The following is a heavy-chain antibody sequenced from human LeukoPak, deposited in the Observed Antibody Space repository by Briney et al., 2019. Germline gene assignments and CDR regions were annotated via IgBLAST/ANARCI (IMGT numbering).Heavy chain of an antibody. CDR2: ISYDGSNK. CDR1: GXTFSRYG. J-gene: IGHJ4*02. D-gene: IGHD3-9*01. CDR3: AKDRDILTGYLDY. V-gene: IGHV3-30*18. Sequence: GGSLRLSWAASGXTFSRYGMHWVRQAPGKGLEWVAVISYDGSNKYYVDSVKGRFTISKDNSKNTLYLQMNSLRAEDTAVYYCAKDRDILTGYLDYWGQGTLVTVSS.